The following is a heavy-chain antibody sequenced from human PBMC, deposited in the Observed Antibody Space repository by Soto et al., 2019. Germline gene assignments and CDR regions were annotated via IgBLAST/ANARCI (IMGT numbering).Heavy chain of an antibody. V-gene: IGHV3-23*01. Sequence: EVQLLESGGGLVQPGGSLRLSCATSGFTFTSHVISWVRQAPGKGLEWVSAASARNTNTYYADSVRGRFTISRYNSTSTVYLQLDSLRVEDTAVYHCAKDVTSYGPSGYSSSWYGWFDPWGQGTLVVVSS. CDR3: AKDVTSYGPSGYSSSWYGWFDP. CDR2: ASARNTNT. J-gene: IGHJ5*02. CDR1: GFTFTSHV. D-gene: IGHD6-13*01.